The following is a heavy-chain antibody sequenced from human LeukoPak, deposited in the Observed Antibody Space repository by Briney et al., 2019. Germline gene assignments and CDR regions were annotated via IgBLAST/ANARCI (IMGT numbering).Heavy chain of an antibody. CDR3: ARHPPRGRGRYFDL. J-gene: IGHJ2*01. V-gene: IGHV4-34*01. D-gene: IGHD2-15*01. CDR1: GGSFSGYY. CDR2: INHSGST. Sequence: SETLSLTCAVYGGSFSGYYWSWIRQPPGKGLEWIGEINHSGSTNYNPSLKSRVTISVDTSKNRFSLKLSSVTAADTAVYYCARHPPRGRGRYFDLWGRGTLVTVSS.